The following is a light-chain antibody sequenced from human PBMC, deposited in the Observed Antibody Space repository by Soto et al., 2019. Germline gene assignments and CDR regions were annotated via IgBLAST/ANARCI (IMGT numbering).Light chain of an antibody. V-gene: IGKV3-20*01. Sequence: EIVLTQSPGTLSLSPGERATLSCRASQSVSSSYLAWYQQKPGQAPRLLIYGASSRATGIPDRFSGSGSGTDFTLTISRLEPEDFAVYYCQQYGSSPPSATFGQGTKVDIK. CDR1: QSVSSSY. CDR3: QQYGSSPPSAT. J-gene: IGKJ1*01. CDR2: GAS.